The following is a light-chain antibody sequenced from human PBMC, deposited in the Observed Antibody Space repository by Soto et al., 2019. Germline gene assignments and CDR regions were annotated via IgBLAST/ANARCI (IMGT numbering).Light chain of an antibody. CDR2: GAS. CDR1: QSVSSSY. Sequence: EIVLTQSPGTLSLSPGERATLSCRASQSVSSSYWAWYQQKPGQAPRLLIYGASSRATGIPDRFSGSGSGTDFTLTISRLEPEDFAVYYCQQYGSSSITFGQGTRLEIK. V-gene: IGKV3-20*01. CDR3: QQYGSSSIT. J-gene: IGKJ5*01.